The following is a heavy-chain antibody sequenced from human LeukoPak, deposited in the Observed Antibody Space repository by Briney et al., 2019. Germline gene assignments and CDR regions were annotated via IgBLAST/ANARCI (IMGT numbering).Heavy chain of an antibody. J-gene: IGHJ4*02. CDR3: ARDGEYCTSTGCYYPF. CDR1: GFTFSTYG. Sequence: GGSLRLSCAGSGFTFSTYGMSWVRQAPGKGLERVSGISTSGSTYYADALKGRFTISRDNSKNTLYLQMNSLRAEDTAVYYCARDGEYCTSTGCYYPFWGQGTLVTVSS. V-gene: IGHV3-23*01. D-gene: IGHD2-2*01. CDR2: ISTSGST.